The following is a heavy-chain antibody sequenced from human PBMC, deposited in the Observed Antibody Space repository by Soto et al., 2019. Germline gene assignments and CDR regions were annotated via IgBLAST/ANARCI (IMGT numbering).Heavy chain of an antibody. J-gene: IGHJ6*02. V-gene: IGHV3-23*01. CDR1: GFTFSSYA. D-gene: IGHD5-18*01. CDR2: ISGSGGST. CDR3: AKGDTAMVERGDYYYYGMDV. Sequence: GSLRLSCAASGFTFSSYAMSWVRQAPGKGLEWVSAISGSGGSTYYADSVKGRFTISRDNSKNTLYLQMNSLRAEDTAVYYCAKGDTAMVERGDYYYYGMDVWGQGTTVTVSS.